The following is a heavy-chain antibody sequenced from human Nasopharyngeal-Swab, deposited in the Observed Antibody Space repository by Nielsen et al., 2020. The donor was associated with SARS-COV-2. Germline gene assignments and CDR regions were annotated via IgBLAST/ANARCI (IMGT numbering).Heavy chain of an antibody. CDR3: ARHLSWWLVTSYYFDY. D-gene: IGHD6-19*01. J-gene: IGHJ4*02. CDR2: IYSGST. V-gene: IGHV4-39*01. CDR1: SGSISSTTYY. Sequence: SETLSLTCTVSSGSISSTTYYWGWIRQPPGKGLEWIGSIYSGSTYYNPSLKSRVTISVDTSKNQFSLKLSSVTAADTAVYYCARHLSWWLVTSYYFDYWGQGTLVTVSS.